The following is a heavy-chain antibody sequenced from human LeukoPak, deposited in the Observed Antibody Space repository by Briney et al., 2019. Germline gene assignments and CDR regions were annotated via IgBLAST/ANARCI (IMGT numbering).Heavy chain of an antibody. CDR3: ARGRITIFGVVITDFDY. Sequence: GGSLRLSCAASGFTFSSYSMNWVRQAPGKGLEWVSSISSSSSYIYYADSVKGRFTISRDNAKNSLYLQMNSLRAEDTAVYYCARGRITIFGVVITDFDYWGQGTLVTVSS. CDR1: GFTFSSYS. J-gene: IGHJ4*02. CDR2: ISSSSSYI. V-gene: IGHV3-21*01. D-gene: IGHD3-3*01.